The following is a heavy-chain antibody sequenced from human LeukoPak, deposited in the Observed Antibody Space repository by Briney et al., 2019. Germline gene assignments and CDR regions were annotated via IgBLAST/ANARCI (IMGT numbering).Heavy chain of an antibody. J-gene: IGHJ4*02. CDR3: ASPRSGYRYTFDY. Sequence: ESSETLSLTCAVSAASISNYYWSWIRQAPGKGLEWIGYISTSGSTNYNPSLKSRVSISLDTSMNRFSLNLNFVTAADTAVYYCASPRSGYRYTFDYWGQGALVTVSS. CDR2: ISTSGST. V-gene: IGHV4-4*09. D-gene: IGHD3-22*01. CDR1: AASISNYY.